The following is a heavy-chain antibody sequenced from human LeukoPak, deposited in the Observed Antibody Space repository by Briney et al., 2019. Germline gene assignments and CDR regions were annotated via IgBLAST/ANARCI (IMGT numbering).Heavy chain of an antibody. J-gene: IGHJ4*02. CDR3: ARNAGDYGDTADY. CDR1: GFTFSSYW. D-gene: IGHD4-17*01. V-gene: IGHV3-7*01. CDR2: INQDGSEN. Sequence: GGSLRLSCAASGFTFSSYWMSWVRQSPGKGLEWVANINQDGSENHYVDSVKGRFTISRDNAKNSLFLQMNSLRAEDTALYYCARNAGDYGDTADYWGQGTLVTVSS.